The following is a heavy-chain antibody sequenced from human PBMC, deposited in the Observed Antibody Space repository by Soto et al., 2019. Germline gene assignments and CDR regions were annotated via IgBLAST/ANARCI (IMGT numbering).Heavy chain of an antibody. J-gene: IGHJ3*02. V-gene: IGHV3-23*01. CDR2: ISYSADKT. Sequence: EVQLLESGGGLVQPGGSLSLSCAASGFTFSNYVMNWVRQAPGKGLEWVSTISYSADKTFYADSVKGRFTISRDNSRDTLFMQMNSLRADDAAVYYCARRARTTSTTWGAFDIWGQGTMVTVSS. CDR3: ARRARTTSTTWGAFDI. CDR1: GFTFSNYV. D-gene: IGHD1-7*01.